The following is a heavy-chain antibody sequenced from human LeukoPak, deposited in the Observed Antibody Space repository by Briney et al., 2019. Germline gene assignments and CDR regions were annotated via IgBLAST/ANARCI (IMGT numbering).Heavy chain of an antibody. CDR3: ARVANGYDVFDI. D-gene: IGHD5-18*01. J-gene: IGHJ3*02. CDR2: IYYSGST. CDR1: GGSVSSGSYY. V-gene: IGHV4-61*01. Sequence: RASETLSLTCTVSGGSVSSGSYYWSWIRQPPGKGLEWIGYIYYSGSTNYNPSLKSRVTISVDTSKNQFSLKLSSVTAADTAVFYCARVANGYDVFDIWGQGTMVTVSS.